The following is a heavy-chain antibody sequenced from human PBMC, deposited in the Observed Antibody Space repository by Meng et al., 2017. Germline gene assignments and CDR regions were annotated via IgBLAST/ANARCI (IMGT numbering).Heavy chain of an antibody. CDR1: GFSLSTGGVG. J-gene: IGHJ4*02. CDR2: IYWDDDT. D-gene: IGHD7-27*01. CDR3: AHRSSAWAFDS. Sequence: QSSWQESGSTLVKPPQTSLLPCTFYGFSLSTGGVGVGWIRQPPGKGLEWLALIYWDDDTRYSPSLKSRLSITKDTSKNQLFLTMTTMDPVDTATYYCAHRSSAWAFDSWGQGTLVTVSS. V-gene: IGHV2-5*02.